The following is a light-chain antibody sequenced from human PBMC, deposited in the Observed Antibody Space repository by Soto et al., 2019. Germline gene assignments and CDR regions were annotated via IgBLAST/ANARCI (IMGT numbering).Light chain of an antibody. CDR1: QSVTRNF. Sequence: EVVLTQSPDTLSLSPGESATLSCRASQSVTRNFLAWYQQRPGQAPRLLIYGASIRATGIPDRFSGRGSGTDFTLTIMRLEPEDFAIYYCHEYGRSFGPGTKVDVK. CDR3: HEYGRS. J-gene: IGKJ3*01. CDR2: GAS. V-gene: IGKV3-20*01.